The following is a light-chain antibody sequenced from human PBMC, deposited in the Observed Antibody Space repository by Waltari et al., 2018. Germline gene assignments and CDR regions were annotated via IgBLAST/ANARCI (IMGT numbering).Light chain of an antibody. V-gene: IGLV2-14*03. CDR1: SSDSGGYNY. CDR3: SSVTSSTTGI. Sequence: SALTQPDSVSGSPGQSITISCSGISSDSGGYNYVSWYQQHPGETPKLIIYDVTNRPAGVSGRSAGSTAGSSASLTISGLQPDDEADYYCSSVTSSTTGIFGGGTKLTVL. J-gene: IGLJ2*01. CDR2: DVT.